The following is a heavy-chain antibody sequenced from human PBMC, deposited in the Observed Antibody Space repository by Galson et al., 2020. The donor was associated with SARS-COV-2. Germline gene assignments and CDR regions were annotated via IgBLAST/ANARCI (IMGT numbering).Heavy chain of an antibody. CDR2: IYYSGST. D-gene: IGHD2-21*02. CDR3: ARQVVTQKGPFDN. J-gene: IGHJ4*01. V-gene: IGHV4-59*08. CDR1: GGSISSYY. Sequence: ETSETLSLTCTVSGGSISSYYWSWIRQPPGKGLEWIGYIYYSGSTNYNPSLKSRVTISVDTSKNQFSLKLSSVTAADTAVYYCARQVVTQKGPFDNWGQGTLVTVSS.